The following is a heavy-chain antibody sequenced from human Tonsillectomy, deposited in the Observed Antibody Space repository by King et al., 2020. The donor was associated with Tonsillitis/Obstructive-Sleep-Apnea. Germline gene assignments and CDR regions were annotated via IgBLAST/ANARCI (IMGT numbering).Heavy chain of an antibody. J-gene: IGHJ4*02. D-gene: IGHD6-13*01. Sequence: QLQESGPGLVKPSETLSLTCTFSGGSISSSSYYWGWILQPPGKWLEWIGSIYYSGSTYYNPSLKSRVTISVDTSKNQFSLKLSSVTAADTAVYYCARVGQQLMIDYWGQGTLVTVSS. CDR2: IYYSGST. CDR3: ARVGQQLMIDY. CDR1: GGSISSSSYY. V-gene: IGHV4-39*01.